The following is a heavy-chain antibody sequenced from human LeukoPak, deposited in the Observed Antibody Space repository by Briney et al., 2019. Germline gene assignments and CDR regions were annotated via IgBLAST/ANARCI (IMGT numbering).Heavy chain of an antibody. CDR3: ARASCGGSCYSPSWFDP. CDR1: GGSISSYY. D-gene: IGHD2-15*01. CDR2: IYYSGST. Sequence: SETLSLTCTASGGSISSYYWSWIRQPPGKGLEWIGYIYYSGSTNYNPSLKSRVTISVDTSKNQFSLKLSSVTAADTAVYYCARASCGGSCYSPSWFDPWGQGTLVTVSS. V-gene: IGHV4-59*01. J-gene: IGHJ5*02.